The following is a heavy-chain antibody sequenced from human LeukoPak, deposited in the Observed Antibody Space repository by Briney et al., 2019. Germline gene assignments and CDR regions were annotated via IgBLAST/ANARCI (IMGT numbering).Heavy chain of an antibody. J-gene: IGHJ4*02. CDR2: IWDDGNSE. V-gene: IGHV3-33*06. CDR3: AKDKGDYYFDY. Sequence: GRSLRLSCAASGFTFSTFVMHWVRQAPGKGLEWVAIIWDDGNSEYYADSVKGRFTISRDNSKNTLYLQMNTLRAEDTAVYYCAKDKGDYYFDYWGQGTLVTGSS. CDR1: GFTFSTFV. D-gene: IGHD3-16*01.